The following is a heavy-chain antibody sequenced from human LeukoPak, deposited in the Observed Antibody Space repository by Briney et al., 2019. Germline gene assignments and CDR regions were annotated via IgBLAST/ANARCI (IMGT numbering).Heavy chain of an antibody. Sequence: PSETLSLTCAIYDGSFSANYWSWIRQPPGKGLEWIGEISHSGSTSYNPSLKSRVTISVDTSKNQFSLKLTSVTAADTAVYYCARLQIVVASNWFDPWGQGTLVTVSS. CDR1: DGSFSANY. D-gene: IGHD3-22*01. CDR2: ISHSGST. CDR3: ARLQIVVASNWFDP. J-gene: IGHJ5*02. V-gene: IGHV4-34*01.